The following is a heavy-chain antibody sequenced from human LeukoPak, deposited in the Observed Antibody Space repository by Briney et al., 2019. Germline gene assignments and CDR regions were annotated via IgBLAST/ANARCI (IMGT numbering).Heavy chain of an antibody. V-gene: IGHV1-2*02. CDR2: INPNSGGT. D-gene: IGHD2-2*01. CDR1: GYTFTGYY. J-gene: IGHJ5*02. Sequence: ASVKVSCKASGYTFTGYYMHWVRQAPGQGLEWMGWINPNSGGTNYAQKFQGRVTMTRDTSISTAYMELSRLRSDDTAVYYCARVARNSYCSSTGCYEGFDPWGQGTLVTVSS. CDR3: ARVARNSYCSSTGCYEGFDP.